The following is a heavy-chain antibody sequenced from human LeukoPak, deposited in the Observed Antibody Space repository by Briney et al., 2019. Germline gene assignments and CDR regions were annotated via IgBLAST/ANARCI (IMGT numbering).Heavy chain of an antibody. V-gene: IGHV3-21*01. CDR2: ISSSSSYI. J-gene: IGHJ5*02. CDR1: GFTFSSYS. Sequence: PGGSLRLPCAASGFTFSSYSMNWVRQAPRKGLEWVSSISSSSSYIYYADSVKGRFTISRDNAKNSLYLQMNSLRAEDTAVYYCARDGNYDFWSGKYNWFDPWGQGTLVTVSS. D-gene: IGHD3-3*01. CDR3: ARDGNYDFWSGKYNWFDP.